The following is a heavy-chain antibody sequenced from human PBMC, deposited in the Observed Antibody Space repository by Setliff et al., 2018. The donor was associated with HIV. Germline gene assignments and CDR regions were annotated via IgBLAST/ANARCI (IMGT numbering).Heavy chain of an antibody. J-gene: IGHJ5*02. CDR2: MNPKSDNT. CDR1: GYTFTNSD. Sequence: ASAKVSCKASGYTFTNSDIHWVRQAPGQGLEWMGWMNPKSDNTGYAQKFQGRVTMTSNTFIGTAYMELSGLTSDDTAVYYCARGHLDRDYWEDIVGNWFAPWGQGTLVTVSS. CDR3: ARGHLDRDYWEDIVGNWFAP. V-gene: IGHV1-8*02. D-gene: IGHD2-21*01.